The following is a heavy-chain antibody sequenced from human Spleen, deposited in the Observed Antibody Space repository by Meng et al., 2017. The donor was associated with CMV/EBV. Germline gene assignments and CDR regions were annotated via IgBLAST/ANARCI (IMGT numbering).Heavy chain of an antibody. D-gene: IGHD2-2*01. J-gene: IGHJ4*02. CDR1: GYSFTSYW. Sequence: GEPLKISCKGSGYSFTSYWIGWVRQMPGKGLEWMGIIYPGDSDTRYSPSFQGQVTISADKSISTAYLQWCSLKASDTAMYYCARRGYCSSTSCYYFDYWGQGTLVTVSS. CDR2: IYPGDSDT. V-gene: IGHV5-51*01. CDR3: ARRGYCSSTSCYYFDY.